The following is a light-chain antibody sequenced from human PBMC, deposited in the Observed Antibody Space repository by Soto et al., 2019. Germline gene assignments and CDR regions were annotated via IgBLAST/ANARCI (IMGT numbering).Light chain of an antibody. J-gene: IGKJ5*01. CDR3: PQYESLPLT. Sequence: DIQLTQSPSTLSASVGDRVTISCRASQSISGWLAWYQQKPGKAPKILIYDASDLETGVPSRFSGSGSGTDFTFTISSLQPEDFATYYCPQYESLPLTFGQGTRLEI. CDR1: QSISGW. V-gene: IGKV1-5*01. CDR2: DAS.